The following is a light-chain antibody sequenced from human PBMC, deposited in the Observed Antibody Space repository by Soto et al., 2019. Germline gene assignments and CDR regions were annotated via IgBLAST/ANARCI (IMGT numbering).Light chain of an antibody. J-gene: IGLJ1*01. CDR3: SSYRSSSTTYV. CDR1: SSDVGGYNY. Sequence: QSALTQPASVSGSPGQSITISCTGTSSDVGGYNYVSWYQQHPGKAPKLMIYDGSNRPSGVSNRFSGSKSGNTASLTISGLQDDDEADYYCSSYRSSSTTYVFGTGTKLTVL. CDR2: DGS. V-gene: IGLV2-14*01.